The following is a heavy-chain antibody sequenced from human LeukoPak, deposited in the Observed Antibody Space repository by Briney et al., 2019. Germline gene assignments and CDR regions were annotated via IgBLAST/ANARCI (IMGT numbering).Heavy chain of an antibody. CDR1: GFTVSSNY. V-gene: IGHV3-66*01. D-gene: IGHD3-22*01. CDR2: IYSGGST. Sequence: PGGSLRLSCAASGFTVSSNYMSWVRQAPGKGLEWVSVIYSGGSTYYADSVKGRFTISRDNSKNTLYLQMNSLRAEDTAVYYCASATYYYDSSGYYYALPFDYWGQGTLVTVSS. CDR3: ASATYYYDSSGYYYALPFDY. J-gene: IGHJ4*02.